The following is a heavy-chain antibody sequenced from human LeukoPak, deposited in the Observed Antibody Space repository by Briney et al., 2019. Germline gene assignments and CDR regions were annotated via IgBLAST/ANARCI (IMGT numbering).Heavy chain of an antibody. Sequence: PGGSLRLSCAASGFTFDNYWMAWLRQAPGRGLELVANIRQDGIEKNYVDSVKGRFTVSRDNTRNSLFLDMSSLRAEDTAVYYCARGGYCSGGSCRNYYMDVWGKGTTVTVSS. CDR2: IRQDGIEK. V-gene: IGHV3-7*01. CDR3: ARGGYCSGGSCRNYYMDV. D-gene: IGHD2-15*01. CDR1: GFTFDNYW. J-gene: IGHJ6*03.